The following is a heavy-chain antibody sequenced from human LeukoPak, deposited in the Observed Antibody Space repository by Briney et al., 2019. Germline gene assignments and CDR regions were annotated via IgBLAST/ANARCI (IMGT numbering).Heavy chain of an antibody. D-gene: IGHD3-3*01. J-gene: IGHJ4*02. CDR1: GGSISSSNW. V-gene: IGHV4-4*02. Sequence: SETLSPTCAVSGGSISSSNWWSWVRQPPGKGLEWIGEIYHSGSTNYNPSLKSRVTISVDKSKNQFSLKLSSVTAADTAVYYCASTPYDFWSGYRIFDYWGQGTLVTVSS. CDR3: ASTPYDFWSGYRIFDY. CDR2: IYHSGST.